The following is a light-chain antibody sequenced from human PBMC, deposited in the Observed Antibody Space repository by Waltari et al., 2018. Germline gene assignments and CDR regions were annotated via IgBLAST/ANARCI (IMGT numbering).Light chain of an antibody. CDR2: AAS. Sequence: EIVMTQSLATLSVSPAERATLSCRASQCVNSNLAWYQQRPGQAPRLLIFAASIRATDVPARFSGSGSGTDFTLTISNLQSEDFAVYYCQLYNMWPPGTFGPGTKLEIK. CDR1: QCVNSN. V-gene: IGKV3-15*01. CDR3: QLYNMWPPGT. J-gene: IGKJ2*01.